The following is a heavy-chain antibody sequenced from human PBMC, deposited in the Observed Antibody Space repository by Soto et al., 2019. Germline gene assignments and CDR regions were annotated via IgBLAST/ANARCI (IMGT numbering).Heavy chain of an antibody. J-gene: IGHJ6*02. CDR2: INHSGST. CDR3: ARGHITMVRGVIRSYYYYGMDV. Sequence: SETLSLTCAVYGGSFSGYYWSWIRQHPGKGLEWIGEINHSGSTNYNPSLKSRVTISVDTSKNQFSLKLSSVTAADTAVYYCARGHITMVRGVIRSYYYYGMDVWGQGTTVTVS. CDR1: GGSFSGYY. D-gene: IGHD3-10*01. V-gene: IGHV4-34*01.